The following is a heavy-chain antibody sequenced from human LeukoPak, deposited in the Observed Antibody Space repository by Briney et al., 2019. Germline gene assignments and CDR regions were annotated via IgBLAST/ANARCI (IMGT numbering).Heavy chain of an antibody. CDR1: GYTFTGYY. D-gene: IGHD6-19*01. CDR3: ARDGGQVAVAGTGDY. Sequence: GASVKVSCKASGYTFTGYYMHWVRQAPGQGLEWMGWINPNSGGTNYAQKFQGRVTMTRDTSISTAYMELSRLRSDDTAVYYCARDGGQVAVAGTGDYWGQGTLVTVSS. J-gene: IGHJ4*02. CDR2: INPNSGGT. V-gene: IGHV1-2*02.